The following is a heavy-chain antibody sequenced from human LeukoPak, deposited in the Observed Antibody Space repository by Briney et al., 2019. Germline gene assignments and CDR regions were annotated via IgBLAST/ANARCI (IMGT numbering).Heavy chain of an antibody. CDR1: GGTFGSYA. J-gene: IGHJ4*02. CDR3: ARVPLVPPRGYFDY. D-gene: IGHD6-6*01. Sequence: SVKVSCKASGGTFGSYAISWVRQAPGQGLEWMGGIIPIFGTANYAQKFQGRVTITADKSTSTAYMELSSLRSEDTAVYYCARVPLVPPRGYFDYWGQGTLVTVSS. CDR2: IIPIFGTA. V-gene: IGHV1-69*06.